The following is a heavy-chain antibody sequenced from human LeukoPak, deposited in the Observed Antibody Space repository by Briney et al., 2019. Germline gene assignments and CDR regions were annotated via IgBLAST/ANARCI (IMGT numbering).Heavy chain of an antibody. CDR2: INPNSGGT. D-gene: IGHD4-17*01. V-gene: IGHV1-2*02. J-gene: IGHJ4*02. Sequence: ASVTVSCKAFVYTFTGYYMHWVRHAPGQGLEWMAWINPNSGGTNYAQKVQGRVTITRKTTISTAYMEQSRLRSDDTAVYFCASGSTDYGDYNRLDYWGQGTLVTVSS. CDR1: VYTFTGYY. CDR3: ASGSTDYGDYNRLDY.